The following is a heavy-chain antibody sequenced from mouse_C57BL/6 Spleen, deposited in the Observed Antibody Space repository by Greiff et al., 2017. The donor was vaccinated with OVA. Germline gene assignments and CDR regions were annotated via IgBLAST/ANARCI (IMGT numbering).Heavy chain of an antibody. CDR3: ARSTMAPYYFDY. CDR1: GYTFTSYW. D-gene: IGHD2-1*01. J-gene: IGHJ2*01. CDR2: IDPSDSYT. V-gene: IGHV1-59*01. Sequence: QVQLQQPGAELVRPGTSVKLSCKASGYTFTSYWMHWVKQRPGQGLEWIGVIDPSDSYTNYNQKFKGKATLTVDTSSSTAYMQLSRLTSEDSAVDYCARSTMAPYYFDYWGQGTTLTVSS.